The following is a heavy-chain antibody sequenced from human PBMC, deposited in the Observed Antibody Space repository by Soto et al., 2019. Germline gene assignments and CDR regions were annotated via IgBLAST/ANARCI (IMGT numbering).Heavy chain of an antibody. CDR3: AKVRYSSPMGYYYGMDV. CDR1: RVAFNKFI. J-gene: IGHJ6*02. CDR2: IIPVFGTA. Sequence: GASVKVSCKASRVAFNKFIVTWVRQAPGLGLEWVGGIIPVFGTANYAQKFQGRVTITADESTSTSYMEVNNLRSEDTAVYYCAKVRYSSPMGYYYGMDVWGQGTTVTVSS. D-gene: IGHD2-2*01. V-gene: IGHV1-69*13.